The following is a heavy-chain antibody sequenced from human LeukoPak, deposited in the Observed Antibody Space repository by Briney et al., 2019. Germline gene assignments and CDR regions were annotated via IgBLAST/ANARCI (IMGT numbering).Heavy chain of an antibody. J-gene: IGHJ4*02. CDR2: IYYSGST. CDR1: GGSISSYY. V-gene: IGHV4-59*01. D-gene: IGHD3-22*01. CDR3: AREAYYYDSSGYYYTFDY. Sequence: SETLSLTCTVSGGSISSYYWSWIRQPPGKGLEWIGYIYYSGSTNYNPSLKSRVTISVVTSKNQFSLKLSSVTAADTAVYYCAREAYYYDSSGYYYTFDYWGQGTLVTVSS.